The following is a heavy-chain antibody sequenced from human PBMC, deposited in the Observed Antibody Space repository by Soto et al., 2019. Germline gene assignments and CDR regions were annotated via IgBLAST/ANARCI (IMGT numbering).Heavy chain of an antibody. D-gene: IGHD3-10*01. J-gene: IGHJ4*02. CDR1: GFTFSSYA. CDR3: AKSLPGITMVRGVIIAPKFDY. V-gene: IGHV3-23*01. CDR2: ISGSGGST. Sequence: EVQLLESGGGLVQPGGSLRLSCAASGFTFSSYAMSWVRQAPGKGLEWVSAISGSGGSTYYADYVKGRFTISRDNSKNTLYLQMNSLRAEDTAVYYCAKSLPGITMVRGVIIAPKFDYWGQGTLVTVSS.